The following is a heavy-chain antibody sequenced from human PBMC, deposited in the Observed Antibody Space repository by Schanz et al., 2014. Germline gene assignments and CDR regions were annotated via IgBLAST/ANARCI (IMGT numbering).Heavy chain of an antibody. D-gene: IGHD6-19*01. Sequence: EVQLLESGGGLVQPGGSLRLSCAASGFSFSIFAMTWVRQAPGQGLEWVSTISGSGGDTYPADSVKGRFSISRENSKSILYLQMNSLRAEDTAVYYCAKAGSGWSTAGYYYWGQGTLVTVSS. V-gene: IGHV3-23*01. J-gene: IGHJ4*02. CDR1: GFSFSIFA. CDR2: ISGSGGDT. CDR3: AKAGSGWSTAGYYY.